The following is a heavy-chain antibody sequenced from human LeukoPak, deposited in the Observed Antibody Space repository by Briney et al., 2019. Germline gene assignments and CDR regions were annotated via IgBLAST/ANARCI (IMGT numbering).Heavy chain of an antibody. J-gene: IGHJ4*02. CDR1: GGTFSSYA. CDR2: IIPIFGTT. Sequence: GASVRVSCKASGGTFSSYAISWVRQAPGQGLEWMGGIIPIFGTTNYAQKFQGRVTITADGSTSTAYMELNSLRSEDTAVYYCASRSVSSDFDYWGQGTLVTVSS. CDR3: ASRSVSSDFDY. D-gene: IGHD6-13*01. V-gene: IGHV1-69*13.